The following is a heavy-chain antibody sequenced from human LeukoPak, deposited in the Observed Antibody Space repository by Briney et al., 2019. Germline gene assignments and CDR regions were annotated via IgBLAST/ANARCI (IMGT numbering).Heavy chain of an antibody. Sequence: PGGSLRLSCAASGFTFSRYYMHWVRQAPGKGLMSIARISSDGSYTDYADSVKGRFTISRDNAKNTLYLQINSLRAEDTAVYYCARDGDSAMVGFDCWGQGTLLTVSS. J-gene: IGHJ4*02. D-gene: IGHD5-18*01. CDR3: ARDGDSAMVGFDC. CDR1: GFTFSRYY. V-gene: IGHV3-74*01. CDR2: ISSDGSYT.